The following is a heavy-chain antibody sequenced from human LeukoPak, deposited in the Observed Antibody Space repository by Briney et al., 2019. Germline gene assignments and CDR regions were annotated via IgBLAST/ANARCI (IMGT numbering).Heavy chain of an antibody. J-gene: IGHJ6*04. D-gene: IGHD2-2*01. CDR1: GYTFTSYG. CDR2: ISAYNGNT. V-gene: IGHV1-18*01. CDR3: ARDKVVVVPPASYGMDV. Sequence: ASVKVSCKASGYTFTSYGISWVRQAPGQGLEWMGWISAYNGNTNYAQKLQGRVTMTTDTSTSTAYMELRSLRSGDTAVYYCARDKVVVVPPASYGMDVWGKGTTVTVSS.